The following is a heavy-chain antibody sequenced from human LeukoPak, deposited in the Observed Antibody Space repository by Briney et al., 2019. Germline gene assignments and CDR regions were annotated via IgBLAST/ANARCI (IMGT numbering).Heavy chain of an antibody. CDR2: ISSGSSTI. D-gene: IGHD3-9*01. Sequence: GGSLRLSCSASGFTFSTYTMNWVRQAPGKGLEWVSYISSGSSTIYYADSVKGRFTISRDNSKNTLYLQMKSLRAEDTAVYYCANLHYDILTGYIYYFDYWGQGTLVTVSS. V-gene: IGHV3-48*01. CDR1: GFTFSTYT. J-gene: IGHJ4*02. CDR3: ANLHYDILTGYIYYFDY.